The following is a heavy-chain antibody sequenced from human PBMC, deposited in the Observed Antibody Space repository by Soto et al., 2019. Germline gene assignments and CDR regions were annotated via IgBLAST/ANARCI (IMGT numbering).Heavy chain of an antibody. CDR2: INASGGST. D-gene: IGHD2-21*01. Sequence: ASVKVSCKASGYTFTSYYIHWVLQAPGQGLERMGIINASGGSTSYAPKFQGRVTMTRDTSTSTVYMELSSLRSEDTAVYYCARGSDWHAFDIWGQGTMVTVSS. CDR1: GYTFTSYY. J-gene: IGHJ3*02. V-gene: IGHV1-46*03. CDR3: ARGSDWHAFDI.